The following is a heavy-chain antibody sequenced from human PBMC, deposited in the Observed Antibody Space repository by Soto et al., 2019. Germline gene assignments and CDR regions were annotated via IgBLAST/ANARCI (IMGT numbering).Heavy chain of an antibody. D-gene: IGHD3-10*01. J-gene: IGHJ5*02. CDR2: ISSSSSFI. CDR3: ARGTVVRGWFDP. Sequence: EVQLVESGGGLVKPGGSLRLSCAASGFTFSSFSMTWVRQAPGKGLEWVSSISSSSSFIYYADSVKGRFTISRDNANNSLYLQMNCLRAEDTAVYYCARGTVVRGWFDPWGQGTLVTVSS. V-gene: IGHV3-21*01. CDR1: GFTFSSFS.